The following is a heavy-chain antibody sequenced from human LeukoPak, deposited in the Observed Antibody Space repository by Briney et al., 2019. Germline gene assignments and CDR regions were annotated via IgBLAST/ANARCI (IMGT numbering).Heavy chain of an antibody. CDR1: GFTFSSYW. CDR3: ARDPRRCGGDCYSGYFDY. J-gene: IGHJ4*02. D-gene: IGHD2-21*02. Sequence: PGGSLRLSCAASGFTFSSYWVHWVRQAPGKGLEWVSRINSDGSSTSYADSVKGRFTISRDNAKNTLYLQMNSLRAEDTAVYYCARDPRRCGGDCYSGYFDYWGQGTLVTVSS. CDR2: INSDGSST. V-gene: IGHV3-74*01.